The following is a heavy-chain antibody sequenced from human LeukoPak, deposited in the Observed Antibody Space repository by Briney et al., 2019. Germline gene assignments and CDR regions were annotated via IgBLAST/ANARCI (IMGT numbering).Heavy chain of an antibody. D-gene: IGHD4-23*01. CDR2: IKQDGSEK. V-gene: IGHV3-7*01. CDR1: RFTFSSYW. Sequence: GGPLRLSCAASRFTFSSYWMSWVRQAPGKGLEWVANIKQDGSEKYYVDSVKGRFTISRDNAKNSLYLQMNSLRAEDTAVYYCARGYGGVDYWGQGTLVTVSS. J-gene: IGHJ4*02. CDR3: ARGYGGVDY.